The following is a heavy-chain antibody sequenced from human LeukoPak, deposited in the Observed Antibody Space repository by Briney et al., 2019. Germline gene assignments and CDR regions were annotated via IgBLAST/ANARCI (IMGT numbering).Heavy chain of an antibody. CDR1: GXSTRTYY. V-gene: IGHV4-59*01. Sequence: SSETLSLTWTVSGXSTRTYYGSWVRQSPGKGQEWIGYIYDTGSTNYNPSLKSRVTISLDKSKNHIPLQMTSVTAADTAVYYCARAHLYCSGGTCYLIAFDYWGQGTLGTVSS. CDR3: ARAHLYCSGGTCYLIAFDY. D-gene: IGHD2-15*01. CDR2: IYDTGST. J-gene: IGHJ4*02.